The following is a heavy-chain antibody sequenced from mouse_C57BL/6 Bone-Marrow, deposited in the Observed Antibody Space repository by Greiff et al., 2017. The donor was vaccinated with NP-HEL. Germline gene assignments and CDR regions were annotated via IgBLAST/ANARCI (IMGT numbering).Heavy chain of an antibody. Sequence: EVQGVESGGGLVKPGGSLKLSCAASGFTFSSYTMSWVRQTPEKRLEWVATISGGGGNTYYPDSVKGRFTISRDNAKNTLYLQMSSLRSEDTALYYCARTIIYYDYPWFAYWGQGTLVTVSA. V-gene: IGHV5-9*01. CDR2: ISGGGGNT. CDR3: ARTIIYYDYPWFAY. D-gene: IGHD2-4*01. J-gene: IGHJ3*01. CDR1: GFTFSSYT.